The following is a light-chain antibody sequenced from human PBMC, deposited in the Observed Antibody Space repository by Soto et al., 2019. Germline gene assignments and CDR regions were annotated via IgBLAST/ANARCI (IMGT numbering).Light chain of an antibody. J-gene: IGLJ1*01. Sequence: QSALTQPRSVSGSPGQSVTISCTGTSSEIGRYNFVSWYQQHPGEAPKLIIYDVTKRPSGVPDRFSGSKSGYTASLTISGLQPEDEAHYSCCSYAGSYTYVFGTGTKLTVL. CDR3: CSYAGSYTYV. CDR2: DVT. CDR1: SSEIGRYNF. V-gene: IGLV2-11*01.